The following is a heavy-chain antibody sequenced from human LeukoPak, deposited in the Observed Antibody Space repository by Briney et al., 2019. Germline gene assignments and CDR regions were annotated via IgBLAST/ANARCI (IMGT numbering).Heavy chain of an antibody. Sequence: GGSLRLSCAASGFTFSSYEMNWGRQAPGKGLEWVSYISSSGSTIYYADSVKGRFTISRDNAKNSLYLQMNSLRAEDTAVYYCARNSPRLLWFGELPIMDVWGKGTTVTVSS. V-gene: IGHV3-48*03. CDR3: ARNSPRLLWFGELPIMDV. J-gene: IGHJ6*04. CDR2: ISSSGSTI. D-gene: IGHD3-10*01. CDR1: GFTFSSYE.